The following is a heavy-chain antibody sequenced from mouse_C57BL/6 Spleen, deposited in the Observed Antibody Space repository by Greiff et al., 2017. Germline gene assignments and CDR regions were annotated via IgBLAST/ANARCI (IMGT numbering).Heavy chain of an antibody. CDR2: ISDGGSYT. CDR1: GFTFSSYA. J-gene: IGHJ2*01. D-gene: IGHD2-2*01. Sequence: EVQGVESGGGLVKPGGSLKLSCAASGFTFSSYAMSWVRQTPEKRLEWVATISDGGSYTYYPDNVKGRFTISRDNAKNNLYLQMSHLKSEDTAMYYCARDLWLRRGGFDYWGRGTTLTVSS. CDR3: ARDLWLRRGGFDY. V-gene: IGHV5-4*01.